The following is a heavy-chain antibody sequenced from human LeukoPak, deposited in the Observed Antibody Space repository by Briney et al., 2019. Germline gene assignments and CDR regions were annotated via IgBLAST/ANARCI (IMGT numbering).Heavy chain of an antibody. D-gene: IGHD5-12*01. V-gene: IGHV4-39*01. CDR1: GGSISSSSYY. CDR3: ARQVREDIVATSVLHRHFDY. Sequence: SETLSLTCTVSGGSISSSSYYWGWIRQPPGKGLEWIGSIYYSGSTYYNPSLKSRVTISVDTSKNQFSLKLSSVTAADTAVYYCARQVREDIVATSVLHRHFDYWGQGTLVTVSS. CDR2: IYYSGST. J-gene: IGHJ4*02.